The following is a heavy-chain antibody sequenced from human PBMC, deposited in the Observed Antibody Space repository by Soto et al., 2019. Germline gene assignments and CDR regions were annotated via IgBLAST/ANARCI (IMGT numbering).Heavy chain of an antibody. CDR1: GGTFSSYA. CDR3: ARDTAAGVSRPPAAFDI. D-gene: IGHD6-13*01. CDR2: IIPIFGTA. J-gene: IGHJ3*02. V-gene: IGHV1-69*01. Sequence: QVQLVQSGAEVKKPGSSVKVSCKASGGTFSSYAISWVRQSPGQGLEWMGGIIPIFGTANYAQKFPGRVTMPADESTSTAYMELSSLRSEDTAVYYCARDTAAGVSRPPAAFDIWGQGPMVTVSS.